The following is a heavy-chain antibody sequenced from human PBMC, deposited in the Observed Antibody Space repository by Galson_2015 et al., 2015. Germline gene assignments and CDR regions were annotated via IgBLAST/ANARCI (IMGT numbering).Heavy chain of an antibody. Sequence: SLRLSCAASGFTFSSYSMNWVRQAPGKGLEWVSAISGSGGSTYYADSVKGRFTISRDNSKNTLYLQMNSLRAEDTAVYYCAKGTGPGIAAAGPDYWGQGTLVTVSS. J-gene: IGHJ4*02. CDR2: ISGSGGST. CDR1: GFTFSSYS. V-gene: IGHV3-23*01. D-gene: IGHD6-13*01. CDR3: AKGTGPGIAAAGPDY.